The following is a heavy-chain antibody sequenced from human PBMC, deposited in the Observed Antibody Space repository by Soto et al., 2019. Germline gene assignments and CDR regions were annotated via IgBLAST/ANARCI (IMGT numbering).Heavy chain of an antibody. D-gene: IGHD3-10*01. CDR2: ISAYNGNT. V-gene: IGHV1-18*01. CDR1: GYTFTSYG. Sequence: ASVKVSCKASGYTFTSYGISWVRQAPGQGLEWMGWISAYNGNTNYAQKLQGRVTVTTDTSTSTAYMELRSLRSDDTAVYYCARGSTMVRGVDYYGMDVWGQGTTVTVSS. J-gene: IGHJ6*02. CDR3: ARGSTMVRGVDYYGMDV.